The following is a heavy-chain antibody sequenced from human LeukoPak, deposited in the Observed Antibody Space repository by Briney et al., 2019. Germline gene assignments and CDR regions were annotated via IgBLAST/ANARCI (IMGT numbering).Heavy chain of an antibody. D-gene: IGHD2-8*01. V-gene: IGHV4-4*07. Sequence: PSETLSLTCTVSGGSISSYYWSWIRQPARKGLEWFGRIYTSGSTNYNPSLQSRVTMSVDTSKSQYSLKLSSVTAADTAVDYCARDNGGRAFDIWGQRTMVTVSS. J-gene: IGHJ3*02. CDR2: IYTSGST. CDR3: ARDNGGRAFDI. CDR1: GGSISSYY.